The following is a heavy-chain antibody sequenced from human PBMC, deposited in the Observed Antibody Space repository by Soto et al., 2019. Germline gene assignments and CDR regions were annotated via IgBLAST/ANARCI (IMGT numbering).Heavy chain of an antibody. CDR1: GFSLSTSGVG. Sequence: QITLKESGPTLVKPTQTLTLTCTFSGFSLSTSGVGVGWIRQPPGKALEWLALVYGDDDKRYSPYLKSRLTITKDTSRTQVALTMTNMDPVYTATYYCAHTHPSRFDSWGQGTLVTVSS. CDR3: AHTHPSRFDS. V-gene: IGHV2-5*02. CDR2: VYGDDDK. J-gene: IGHJ4*02.